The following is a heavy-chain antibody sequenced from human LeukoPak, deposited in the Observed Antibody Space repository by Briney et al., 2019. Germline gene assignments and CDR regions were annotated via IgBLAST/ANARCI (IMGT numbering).Heavy chain of an antibody. CDR2: ISGSGGST. CDR3: AKDLHPYYHDSSGYYYQDY. Sequence: GGSLGLSCAASGFAFSLYGMNWHRQAPGKGLEWVSAISGSGGSTYYADSVKGRFTISRDNSKNTLYLQMNSLRAEDTAVYYCAKDLHPYYHDSSGYYYQDYWGQGTLVTVSS. CDR1: GFAFSLYG. D-gene: IGHD3-22*01. J-gene: IGHJ4*02. V-gene: IGHV3-23*01.